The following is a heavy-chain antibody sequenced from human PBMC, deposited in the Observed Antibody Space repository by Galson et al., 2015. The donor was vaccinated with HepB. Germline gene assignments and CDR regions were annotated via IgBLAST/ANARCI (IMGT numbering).Heavy chain of an antibody. CDR2: ISGSGGST. CDR1: GFTFSSYA. D-gene: IGHD3-16*01. V-gene: IGHV3-23*01. CDR3: TTENPVLGQGAFDI. Sequence: SLRLSCAASGFTFSSYAMSWVRQAPGKGLEWVSAISGSGGSTYYADSVKGRFTISRDNSKNTLYLQMNSLRSEDTGVYYCTTENPVLGQGAFDIWGQGTMVTVSS. J-gene: IGHJ3*02.